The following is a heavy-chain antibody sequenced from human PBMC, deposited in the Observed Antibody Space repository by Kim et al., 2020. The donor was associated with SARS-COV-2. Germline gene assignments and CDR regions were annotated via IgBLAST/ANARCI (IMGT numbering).Heavy chain of an antibody. Sequence: VEGRFTISRDNSKNTLYLQMNSLRAEDTAVYCCAKGVPAYGSSGYPYFDYWGQGTLVTVSS. V-gene: IGHV3-23*01. J-gene: IGHJ4*02. CDR3: AKGVPAYGSSGYPYFDY. D-gene: IGHD3-22*01.